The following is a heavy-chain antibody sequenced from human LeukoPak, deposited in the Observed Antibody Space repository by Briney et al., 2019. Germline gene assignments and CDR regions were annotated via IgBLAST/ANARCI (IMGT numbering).Heavy chain of an antibody. D-gene: IGHD5-18*01. CDR1: GGSISSSSYY. J-gene: IGHJ4*02. CDR2: IYYSGST. CDR3: ARRASGGYSYSAGFDY. V-gene: IGHV4-39*01. Sequence: SETLSLTCIVSGGSISSSSYYWGWIRQPPGKGLEWIGSIYYSGSTYYNPSLKSRVTISVDTSKNQFSLKLSSVTAADTAVYYCARRASGGYSYSAGFDYWGQGTLVTVSS.